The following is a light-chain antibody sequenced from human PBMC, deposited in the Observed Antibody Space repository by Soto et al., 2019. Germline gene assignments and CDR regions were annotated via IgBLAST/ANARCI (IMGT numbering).Light chain of an antibody. J-gene: IGLJ3*02. Sequence: QSALTQPPSLSGTPGQRVTIPVSGSNSNIGRYSVNWYQHFPGTAPKILIYSDDERPSGVPDRFSGSKSGTSASLAISGLQSEDEAEYYCAAWDDNLNGPLFGGGTKLTVL. CDR1: NSNIGRYS. CDR2: SDD. CDR3: AAWDDNLNGPL. V-gene: IGLV1-44*01.